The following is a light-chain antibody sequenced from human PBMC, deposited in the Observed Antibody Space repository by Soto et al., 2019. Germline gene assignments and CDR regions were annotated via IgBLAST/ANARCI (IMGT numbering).Light chain of an antibody. V-gene: IGKV3-20*01. CDR3: QHYDSSRWT. Sequence: EIVLTQSPGTLSLSPGERATLSCRASQSVTSTYLTWYQQKPGQAPRLLIYEASRRATGIPDRFSGSGSGTDFSLTISRLEPEDFAVYYCQHYDSSRWTFGLGTKVDI. CDR1: QSVTSTY. CDR2: EAS. J-gene: IGKJ1*01.